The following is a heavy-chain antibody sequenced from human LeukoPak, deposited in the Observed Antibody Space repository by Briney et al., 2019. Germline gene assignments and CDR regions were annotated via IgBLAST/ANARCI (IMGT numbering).Heavy chain of an antibody. D-gene: IGHD3-22*01. CDR2: INHSGST. CDR3: ARYDSSGYNESDAFDI. CDR1: GGSFSGYY. J-gene: IGHJ3*02. Sequence: SETLSLTCAVYGGSFSGYYWSWIRQPPGKGLEWIGGINHSGSTNYNPSLKSRVTISVDTSKNQFSLKLSSVTAADTAVYYCARYDSSGYNESDAFDIWGQGTMVTVSS. V-gene: IGHV4-34*01.